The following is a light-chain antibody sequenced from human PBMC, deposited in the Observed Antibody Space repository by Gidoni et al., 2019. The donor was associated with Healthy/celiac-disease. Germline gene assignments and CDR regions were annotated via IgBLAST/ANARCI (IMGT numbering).Light chain of an antibody. CDR2: AAS. V-gene: IGKV1-39*01. CDR3: QQSYSTPWT. Sequence: DMQLTKSPSSLSASVGDRVTITCRASQSISSYLNWYQQKPGNAPKLLIYAASSLQSGVPSRFSGSGSGTDFTLTISSLQPEDFATYYCQQSYSTPWTFXXXTKVEIK. J-gene: IGKJ1*01. CDR1: QSISSY.